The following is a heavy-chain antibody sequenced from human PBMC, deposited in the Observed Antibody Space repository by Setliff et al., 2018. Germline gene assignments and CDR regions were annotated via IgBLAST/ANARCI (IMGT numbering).Heavy chain of an antibody. D-gene: IGHD3-3*01. Sequence: GGSLRLSCTASGFTFGDYAMSWVRQAPGKGLEWVGFIRSKTYGGTADYVASVKGRFTISRDDSKNTLYLQMNSLTVDDTAVYYCARIDATIFAATGPFDPWGQGTLVTVSS. V-gene: IGHV3-49*04. CDR3: ARIDATIFAATGPFDP. CDR1: GFTFGDYA. CDR2: IRSKTYGGTA. J-gene: IGHJ5*02.